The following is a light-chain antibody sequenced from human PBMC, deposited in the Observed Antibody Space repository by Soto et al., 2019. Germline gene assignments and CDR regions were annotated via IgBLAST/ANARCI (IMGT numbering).Light chain of an antibody. J-gene: IGKJ5*01. Sequence: EIVLTQAPGTLSLSPGERATPSYRASQSVSSSHLAWYQQKPGQARRLLFDVASLRATGIPERFGDSGSGTDFTLTISRLEPEDFAVYYCQQYGRSPRTFAQGTRLEIK. V-gene: IGKV3-20*01. CDR1: QSVSSSH. CDR2: VAS. CDR3: QQYGRSPRT.